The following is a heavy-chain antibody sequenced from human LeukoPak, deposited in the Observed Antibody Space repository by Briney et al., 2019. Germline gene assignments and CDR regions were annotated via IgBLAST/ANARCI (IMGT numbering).Heavy chain of an antibody. CDR2: LYYGGNT. CDR1: GDPISSSDRY. D-gene: IGHD3-16*01. V-gene: IGHV4-39*01. Sequence: SETLSLTCTVSGDPISSSDRYWAWIRQPPGKGLEWIASLYYGGNTYYNPSLNGRLTMNVDTSKNQFSLKLSSVTAADTAVYHCARGIKRIMITFGFLRGYYFDYWGQGTLVTVSS. J-gene: IGHJ4*02. CDR3: ARGIKRIMITFGFLRGYYFDY.